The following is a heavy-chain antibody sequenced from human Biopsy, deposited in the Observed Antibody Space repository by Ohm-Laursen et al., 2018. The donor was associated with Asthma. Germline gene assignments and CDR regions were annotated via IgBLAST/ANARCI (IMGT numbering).Heavy chain of an antibody. CDR1: GFSLDDYA. J-gene: IGHJ1*01. D-gene: IGHD3-3*02. Sequence: SLRLSCTAFGFSLDDYAMYWVRQGPGKGLEWVAGISWNSGSSAYADSVKGRFTISRDNAKNSLYLQMNSLRAEDTAAYYCARTFHFWSPYHAEHYQLWGQGTLVTVSS. CDR2: ISWNSGSS. CDR3: ARTFHFWSPYHAEHYQL. V-gene: IGHV3-9*01.